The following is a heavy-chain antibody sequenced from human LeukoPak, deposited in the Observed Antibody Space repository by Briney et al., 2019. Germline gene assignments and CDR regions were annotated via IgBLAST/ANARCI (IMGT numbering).Heavy chain of an antibody. Sequence: SVKVSCKASGGTFSSYAISWVRQAPGQGLEWMGRIIPILGIANYAQKFQGRVTITADKSTSTAYMELSSLRSEDTAVYYCARGRTTVTTIYILFDYWGQGTLVTVSS. J-gene: IGHJ4*02. CDR2: IIPILGIA. V-gene: IGHV1-69*04. CDR3: ARGRTTVTTIYILFDY. D-gene: IGHD4-17*01. CDR1: GGTFSSYA.